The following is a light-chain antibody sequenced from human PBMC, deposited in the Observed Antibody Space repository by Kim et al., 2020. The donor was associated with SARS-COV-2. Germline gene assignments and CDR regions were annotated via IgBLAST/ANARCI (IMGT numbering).Light chain of an antibody. CDR3: LLSYSDTRPGV. J-gene: IGLJ2*01. CDR1: TGAVTSGHY. V-gene: IGLV7-46*01. CDR2: DTS. Sequence: QAVVTQEPSLTVSPGGTVTLTCGSSTGAVTSGHYPYWFQQKPGQAPRTLIYDTSIKHSWTPARFSGSLLGGKAALTLSGAHPEDEAEYYCLLSYSDTRPGVFGGGTQLTVL.